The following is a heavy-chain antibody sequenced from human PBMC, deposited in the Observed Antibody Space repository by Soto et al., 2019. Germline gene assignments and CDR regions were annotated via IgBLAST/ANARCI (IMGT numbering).Heavy chain of an antibody. V-gene: IGHV4-4*07. Sequence: PPETLSLTWPVSGRSFSSYSWSSIRQPSGKGLEWIGRIYTSGSTNYNPSLKSRVTMSVDTSKNQFSLKLSSVTAADTAVYYCAREWGGPEVYYYYGMDVWGQGNTVTVSS. D-gene: IGHD3-16*01. CDR2: IYTSGST. CDR3: AREWGGPEVYYYYGMDV. J-gene: IGHJ6*02. CDR1: GRSFSSYS.